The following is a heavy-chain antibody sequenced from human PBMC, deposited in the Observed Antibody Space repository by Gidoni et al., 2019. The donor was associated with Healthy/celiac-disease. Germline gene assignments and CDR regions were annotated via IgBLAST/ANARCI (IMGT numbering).Heavy chain of an antibody. D-gene: IGHD5-12*01. J-gene: IGHJ4*02. CDR2: MNSNSGDT. CDR3: TRLSAYSGYD. CDR1: GYPFTSYD. V-gene: IGHV1-8*01. Sequence: QVQLVQSGAEVKKPGASVKVSCKASGYPFTSYDINWVRQATGQGLEWMGWMNSNSGDTAYAQKFQGRVTMTRNTSISTAYMELSSLRSEDTAVYYCTRLSAYSGYDWGQGTLVTVSS.